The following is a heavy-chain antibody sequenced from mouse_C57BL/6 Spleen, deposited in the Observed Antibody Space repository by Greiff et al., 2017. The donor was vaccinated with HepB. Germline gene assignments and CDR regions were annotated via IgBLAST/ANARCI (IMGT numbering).Heavy chain of an antibody. D-gene: IGHD2-4*01. Sequence: VQLQQSGPELVKPGASVKISCKASGYTFTDYYMNWVKQSHGKSLEWIGDINPNNGGTSYNQKFKGKATLTVDKSSSTAYMELRSLTSEDSAVYYCARGGYDYDAYFDYWGQGTTLTVSS. CDR3: ARGGYDYDAYFDY. V-gene: IGHV1-26*01. J-gene: IGHJ2*01. CDR1: GYTFTDYY. CDR2: INPNNGGT.